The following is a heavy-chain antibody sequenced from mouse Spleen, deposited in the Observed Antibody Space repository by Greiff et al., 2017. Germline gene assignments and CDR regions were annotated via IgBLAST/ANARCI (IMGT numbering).Heavy chain of an antibody. D-gene: IGHD1-1*01. CDR1: GFTFSDYY. J-gene: IGHJ2*01. Sequence: EVPLVESEGGLVQPGSSMKLSCTASGFTFSDYYMAWVRQVPEQGLEWVANINYDGSSTYYLDSLKSRFIISRDNAKNILYLQMSSLKSEDTATYYCARARYYYGSYFDYWGQGTTLTGSS. V-gene: IGHV5-16*01. CDR3: ARARYYYGSYFDY. CDR2: INYDGSST.